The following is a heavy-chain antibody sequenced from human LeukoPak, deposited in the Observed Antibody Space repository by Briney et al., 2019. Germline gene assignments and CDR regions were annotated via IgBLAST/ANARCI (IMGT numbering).Heavy chain of an antibody. D-gene: IGHD3-22*01. CDR1: GGPIINSSYY. CDR2: IYYSGNT. CDR3: ARVSSAYYYDKRGWFDS. Sequence: LSLPCSVPGGPIINSSYYLSRIRQPPGKGLEWIGYIYYSGNTNHNPSLKSRVTISVDTSKNQFSLRLSSVTAADTAVYYCARVSSAYYYDKRGWFDSWGQGTLVTVSS. V-gene: IGHV4-61*01. J-gene: IGHJ5*01.